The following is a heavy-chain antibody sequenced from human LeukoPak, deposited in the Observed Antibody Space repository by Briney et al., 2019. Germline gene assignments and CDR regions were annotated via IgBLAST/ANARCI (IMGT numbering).Heavy chain of an antibody. V-gene: IGHV1-69*02. CDR3: ARHSSRGHYYDFDS. J-gene: IGHJ4*02. D-gene: IGHD3-22*01. CDR1: GVTLITHI. Sequence: ASVKVSCKASGVTLITHIISWVRQAPGQGLEWMGRIIPMLSIANYAQKFQGRVTITADKSTNTAYMELTSLTSEDTAVYFCARHSSRGHYYDFDSWGQGTLVTVSS. CDR2: IIPMLSIA.